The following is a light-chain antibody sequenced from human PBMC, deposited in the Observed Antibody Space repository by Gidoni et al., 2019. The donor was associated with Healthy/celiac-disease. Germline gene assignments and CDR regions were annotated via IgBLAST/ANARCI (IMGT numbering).Light chain of an antibody. Sequence: EMLLTHSPGTLSLSPGERATLSCRASQSVSSIYLAWYQQKPGQAPRLLIYGASSRATGIPHRFSGSGSGTDFTLTISRMEPEDVAVYYCQQYGSSPPRELTFGGGTKVEIK. CDR2: GAS. CDR3: QQYGSSPPRELT. V-gene: IGKV3-20*01. J-gene: IGKJ4*01. CDR1: QSVSSIY.